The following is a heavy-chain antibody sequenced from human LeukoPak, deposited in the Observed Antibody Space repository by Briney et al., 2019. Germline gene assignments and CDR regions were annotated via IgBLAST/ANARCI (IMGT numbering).Heavy chain of an antibody. CDR1: GFTFSSYA. V-gene: IGHV3-23*01. Sequence: GGSPRLSCAASGFTFSSYAMSWVRQAPGKGLEWVSAISGSGGSTYYADSVKGRFTISRDNSKNTLYLQMNSLRAEDTAVYYCAKDLSLEWLTYYFDYWGQGTLVTVSS. CDR2: ISGSGGST. J-gene: IGHJ4*02. D-gene: IGHD3-3*01. CDR3: AKDLSLEWLTYYFDY.